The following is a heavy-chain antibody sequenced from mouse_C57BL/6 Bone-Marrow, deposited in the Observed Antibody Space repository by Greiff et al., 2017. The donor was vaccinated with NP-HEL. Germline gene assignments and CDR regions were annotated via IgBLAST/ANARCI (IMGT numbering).Heavy chain of an antibody. CDR2: IDPENGDT. J-gene: IGHJ1*03. Sequence: VQLQQSGAELVRPGASVKLSCTASGFNIKDDYMHWVKQRPEQGLEWIGWIDPENGDTEYASKFQGKATITADTSSNTAYLQLSSLTSEDTAVYYCTTDYYGSRYWYFDVWGTGTTVTVSS. V-gene: IGHV14-4*01. CDR1: GFNIKDDY. D-gene: IGHD1-1*01. CDR3: TTDYYGSRYWYFDV.